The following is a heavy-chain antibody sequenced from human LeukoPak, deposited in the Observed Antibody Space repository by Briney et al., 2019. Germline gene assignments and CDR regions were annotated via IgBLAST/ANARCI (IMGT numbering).Heavy chain of an antibody. V-gene: IGHV1-69*13. J-gene: IGHJ4*02. CDR3: ARGGTGYSSGWYDEWVRWAIDY. CDR1: GGTFSSYA. Sequence: SVKVSCKASGGTFSSYAISWVRQAPGQGLEWMGGTIPIFGTANYAQKFQGRVTITADESTSTAYMELSSLRSEDTAVYYCARGGTGYSSGWYDEWVRWAIDYWGQGTLVTVSS. D-gene: IGHD6-19*01. CDR2: TIPIFGTA.